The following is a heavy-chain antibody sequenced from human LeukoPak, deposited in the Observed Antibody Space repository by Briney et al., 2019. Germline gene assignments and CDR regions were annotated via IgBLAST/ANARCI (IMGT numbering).Heavy chain of an antibody. CDR2: ISYDGKNK. Sequence: GRSLSLSCAASGFTFSVYSIHWVRRTPGKGLEWVAVISYDGKNKFYADSVKGRFTISRDDSKNTLYLQMNSLRGDDTAVHYCARGRAYASGSPVGNNWLDPWGQGTLVTVSS. V-gene: IGHV3-30*04. CDR3: ARGRAYASGSPVGNNWLDP. CDR1: GFTFSVYS. D-gene: IGHD3-10*01. J-gene: IGHJ5*02.